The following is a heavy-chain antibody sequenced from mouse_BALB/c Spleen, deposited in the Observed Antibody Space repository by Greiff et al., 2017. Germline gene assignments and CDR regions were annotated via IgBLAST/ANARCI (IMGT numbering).Heavy chain of an antibody. V-gene: IGHV1-14*01. D-gene: IGHD2-1*01. Sequence: VQLQQSGPELVKPGASVKMSCKASGYTFTSYVMHWVKQKPGQGLEWIGYINPYNDGTKYNEKFKGKATLTSDKSSSTAYMQLSSLTSEDSAVYYCKIEGGGNFFAYWGQGTLVTVSA. CDR2: INPYNDGT. J-gene: IGHJ3*01. CDR1: GYTFTSYV. CDR3: KIEGGGNFFAY.